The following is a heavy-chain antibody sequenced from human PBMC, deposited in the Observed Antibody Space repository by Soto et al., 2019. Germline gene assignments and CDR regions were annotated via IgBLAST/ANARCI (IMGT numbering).Heavy chain of an antibody. CDR3: ARGMGYYGSGSYYDRYYYYGMDV. CDR1: GGSFSGYY. J-gene: IGHJ6*02. CDR2: INHSGST. V-gene: IGHV4-34*01. Sequence: PSETLSLTCAVYGGSFSGYYWSWIRQPPGKGLEWIGEINHSGSTNYNPSLKSRVTISVDTSKNQFSLKLSSVTAADTAVYYCARGMGYYGSGSYYDRYYYYGMDVCGQGTTVTVSS. D-gene: IGHD3-10*01.